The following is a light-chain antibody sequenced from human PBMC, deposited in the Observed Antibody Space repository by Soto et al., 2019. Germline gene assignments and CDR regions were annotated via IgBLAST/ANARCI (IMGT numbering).Light chain of an antibody. CDR1: QSVSSN. CDR2: GAS. J-gene: IGKJ5*01. CDR3: QQHNKWPPIN. V-gene: IGKV3-15*01. Sequence: EIVMMQSPATLSVSPGERATLCCRASQSVSSNLAWYQQKPGQAPRLLIYGASTRATGIPARFSGSGSGTEFTLTISSLQSEDFAVYYCQQHNKWPPINFGQGTRLEI.